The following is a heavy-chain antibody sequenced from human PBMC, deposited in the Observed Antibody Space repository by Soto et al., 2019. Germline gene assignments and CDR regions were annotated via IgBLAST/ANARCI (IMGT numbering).Heavy chain of an antibody. D-gene: IGHD6-13*01. CDR2: ISSSGSTI. J-gene: IGHJ6*02. CDR1: GFTFSSYE. V-gene: IGHV3-48*03. Sequence: EVQLVESGGGLVQPGGSLRLSCAASGFTFSSYEMNWVRQAPGKGLEWVSYISSSGSTIYYADSVKGRFTISRDNAKNSLYLQMNSLRAGDTAVYYCARDSPGYSSSWTARGDGMDVWGQGTTVTVSS. CDR3: ARDSPGYSSSWTARGDGMDV.